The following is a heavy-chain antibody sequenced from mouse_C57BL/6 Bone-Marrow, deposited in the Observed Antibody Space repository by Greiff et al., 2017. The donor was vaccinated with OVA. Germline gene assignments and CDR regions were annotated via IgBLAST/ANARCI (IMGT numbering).Heavy chain of an antibody. CDR1: GLNIKDDY. Sequence: VQLQQSGAELVRPGASVKLSCTASGLNIKDDYMHWVKQRPEQGLEWIGWIDPENGDTEYASKFQGKATITADTSSNTAYLQLSSLTSEDTAVYYCTNWAAWFAYWGQGTLVTVSA. CDR2: IDPENGDT. CDR3: TNWAAWFAY. V-gene: IGHV14-4*01. J-gene: IGHJ3*01. D-gene: IGHD4-1*02.